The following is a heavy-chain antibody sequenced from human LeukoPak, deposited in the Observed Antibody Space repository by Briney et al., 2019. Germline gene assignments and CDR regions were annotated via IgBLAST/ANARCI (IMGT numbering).Heavy chain of an antibody. CDR3: AKDRGYSGRVFRSGMDV. CDR2: IWYDGSNK. D-gene: IGHD5-12*01. CDR1: GFTFSSYG. J-gene: IGHJ6*02. Sequence: GGSLRLSCAASGFTFSSYGMHWVRQAPGKGLEWVAVIWYDGSNKYYADSVKGRFTISRDNSKNTLYLQMNSLRAEDTAVYYCAKDRGYSGRVFRSGMDVWGQGTTVTVSS. V-gene: IGHV3-33*06.